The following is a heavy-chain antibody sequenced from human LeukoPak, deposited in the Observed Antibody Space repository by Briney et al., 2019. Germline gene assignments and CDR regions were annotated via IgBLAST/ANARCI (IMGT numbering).Heavy chain of an antibody. CDR2: MNPNSGNT. CDR3: ARVSNYDFWSGGSNWFDP. Sequence: ASVKVSCKASGYTFTSYDINWVRQATGQGLEWMGWMNPNSGNTGYAQKFQGGVTITRNTSISTAYMELSSLRSGDTAVYYCARVSNYDFWSGGSNWFDPWGQGTLVTVSS. J-gene: IGHJ5*02. V-gene: IGHV1-8*01. D-gene: IGHD3-3*01. CDR1: GYTFTSYD.